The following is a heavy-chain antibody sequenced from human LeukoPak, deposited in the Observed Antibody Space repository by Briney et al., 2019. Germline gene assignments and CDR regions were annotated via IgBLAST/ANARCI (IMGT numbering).Heavy chain of an antibody. CDR1: GFTFSSYA. J-gene: IGHJ3*02. V-gene: IGHV3-23*01. Sequence: GGSLRLSCAASGFTFSSYAMSLVRQPPGKGLEWVSGISGSGDSTYYADSVKGQFAISRDNSKNTLYLQMNSLRAEDTAVYYCAKEGPRGLAFDIWGQGTMVTVSS. CDR2: ISGSGDST. CDR3: AKEGPRGLAFDI.